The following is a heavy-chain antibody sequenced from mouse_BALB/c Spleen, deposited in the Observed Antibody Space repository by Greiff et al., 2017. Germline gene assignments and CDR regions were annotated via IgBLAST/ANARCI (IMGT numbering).Heavy chain of an antibody. V-gene: IGHV2-9*02. CDR3: ARDDDYGFAY. D-gene: IGHD2-4*01. J-gene: IGHJ3*01. CDR1: GFSLTSYG. Sequence: VKLMESGPGVVAPSQSLSLTCTVSGFSLTSYGVHWVRQPPGKGLELLGVIWTGGSTKYNSALMSRLSISKDNSKSQVFLKMNSLQTDDTAMYYCARDDDYGFAYWGQGTLVTVSA. CDR2: IWTGGST.